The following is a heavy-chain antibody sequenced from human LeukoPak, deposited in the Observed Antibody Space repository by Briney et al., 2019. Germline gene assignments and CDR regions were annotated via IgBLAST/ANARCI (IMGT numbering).Heavy chain of an antibody. CDR1: GFTFSSYT. D-gene: IGHD3-3*01. CDR3: ASEDNDFWSGYLGLSLFDP. V-gene: IGHV4-39*01. CDR2: IYYSGST. Sequence: GSLRLSCAASGFTFSSYTMNWVRQPPGKGLEWIGSIYYSGSTYYNPSLKSRVTISVDTSKNQFSLKLSSVTAADTAVYYCASEDNDFWSGYLGLSLFDPWGQGTLVTVSS. J-gene: IGHJ5*02.